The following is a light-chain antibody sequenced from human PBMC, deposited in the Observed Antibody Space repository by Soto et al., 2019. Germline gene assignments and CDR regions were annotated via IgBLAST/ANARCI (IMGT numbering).Light chain of an antibody. CDR2: EVS. CDR3: SSYTSSSTRV. V-gene: IGLV2-14*01. Sequence: QSALTQPASVSGSPGQSITISCTGTNSDVGGYNYVSWYQQHPGKAPKLMIYEVSNRPSGVSNRFSGSKSGNTASLTISGLQDEDEADYYCSSYTSSSTRVFGGGTKLTV. J-gene: IGLJ2*01. CDR1: NSDVGGYNY.